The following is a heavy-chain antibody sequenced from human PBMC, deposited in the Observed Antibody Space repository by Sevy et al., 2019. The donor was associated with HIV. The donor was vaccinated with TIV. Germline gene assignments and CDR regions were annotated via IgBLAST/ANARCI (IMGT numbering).Heavy chain of an antibody. CDR3: ATASGGHMDV. D-gene: IGHD3-16*01. CDR2: INLYDANT. J-gene: IGHJ6*03. Sequence: ASVKVSCKTYGYTFSLSNYGINWVRQAPGQGLEWLGWINLYDANTNYAEKLHGRVAMTTDTSSGTAYLELRSLTSDDTAVYYCATASGGHMDVWGRGTTVTVSS. V-gene: IGHV1-18*01. CDR1: GYTFSLSNYG.